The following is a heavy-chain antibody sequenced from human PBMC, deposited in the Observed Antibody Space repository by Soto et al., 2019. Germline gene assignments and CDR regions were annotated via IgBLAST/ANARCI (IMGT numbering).Heavy chain of an antibody. CDR1: GFTFSGSA. V-gene: IGHV3-73*02. Sequence: EVQLVESGGGLVQSGGSLKLSCTASGFTFSGSAIHWVRQASGKGLEWVCRIRSERNSYATAYAASLEGRVAISRDDSKNAAYLQINSLKIEDTAVYYCTRHGGYHNETSDYWGQGTLVTVSS. J-gene: IGHJ4*02. D-gene: IGHD5-12*01. CDR3: TRHGGYHNETSDY. CDR2: IRSERNSYAT.